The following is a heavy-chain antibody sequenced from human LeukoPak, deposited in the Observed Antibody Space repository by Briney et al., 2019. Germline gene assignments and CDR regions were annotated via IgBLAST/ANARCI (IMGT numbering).Heavy chain of an antibody. CDR3: AKGGDYDILTGYSPPADY. Sequence: GGSLRLSCAASGFTFSSYGVHWVRQAPGRGLEWVAVISYDGSNKYYADSVKGRFTISRDNSKNTLYLQMNSLRAEDTAVYYCAKGGDYDILTGYSPPADYWGQGTLVTVSS. V-gene: IGHV3-30*18. D-gene: IGHD3-9*01. J-gene: IGHJ4*02. CDR1: GFTFSSYG. CDR2: ISYDGSNK.